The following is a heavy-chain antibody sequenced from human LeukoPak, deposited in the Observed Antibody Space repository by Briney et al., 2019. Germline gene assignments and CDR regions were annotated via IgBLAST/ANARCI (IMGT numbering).Heavy chain of an antibody. CDR3: ASLDTAKQPLANH. CDR2: IREERGQE. Sequence: GGSLRLSCVASGLTVSNHWMSWVRQAPGKGLEWVANIREERGQEYYVDSVKGRFAISKNSAKNSLYLQMNTLRVEDTAMYYCASLDTAKQPLANHWGQGTLVTVSS. J-gene: IGHJ5*02. CDR1: GLTVSNHW. V-gene: IGHV3-7*03. D-gene: IGHD5-18*01.